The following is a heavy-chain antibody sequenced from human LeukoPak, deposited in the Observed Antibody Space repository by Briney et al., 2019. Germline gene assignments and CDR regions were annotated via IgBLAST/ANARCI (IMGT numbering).Heavy chain of an antibody. D-gene: IGHD6-6*01. CDR3: ARTYSSSSRFDY. CDR1: GGSFSGYY. Sequence: SETLSLTCAVYGGSFSGYYWSWIRQPPGKGLEWIGEINHSESTNYNPSLKSRVTISVDTSKNQFSLKLSSVTAADTAVYYCARTYSSSSRFDYWGQGTLVTVSS. CDR2: INHSEST. J-gene: IGHJ4*02. V-gene: IGHV4-34*01.